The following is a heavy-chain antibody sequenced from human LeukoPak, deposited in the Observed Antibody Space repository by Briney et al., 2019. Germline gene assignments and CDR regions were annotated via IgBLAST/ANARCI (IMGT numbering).Heavy chain of an antibody. Sequence: GGSLRLSCAASGFTFSYYAMSWVRQAPGKGLEWVSGISGSGGSTYYADSVKGRFTISRDNSKNTLYLQMNSLRAEDTAVYYCAKRVGGWYYCDYWGQGTLVTVSS. V-gene: IGHV3-23*01. CDR1: GFTFSYYA. CDR2: ISGSGGST. J-gene: IGHJ4*02. D-gene: IGHD6-19*01. CDR3: AKRVGGWYYCDY.